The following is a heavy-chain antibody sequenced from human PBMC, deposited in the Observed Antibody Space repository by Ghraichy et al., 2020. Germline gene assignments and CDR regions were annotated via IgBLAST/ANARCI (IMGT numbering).Heavy chain of an antibody. V-gene: IGHV3-23*01. Sequence: GESLNISCAASGFTFSSYAMSWVRQAPGKGLEWVSAISGSGGSTYYADSVKGRFTISRDNSKNTLYLQMNSLRAEDTAVYYCARDTDSDYWGQGALVTVSS. CDR3: ARDTDSDY. J-gene: IGHJ4*02. CDR2: ISGSGGST. CDR1: GFTFSSYA.